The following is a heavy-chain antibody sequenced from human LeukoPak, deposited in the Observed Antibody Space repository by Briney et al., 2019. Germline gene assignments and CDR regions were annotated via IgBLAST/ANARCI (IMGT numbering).Heavy chain of an antibody. CDR3: ATEGVRGYDH. CDR1: GFTFSRYG. J-gene: IGHJ4*02. Sequence: QSGGSLRLSCAASGFTFSRYGMSWVRQAPGKGLEWVANIKEDGSEEYYVDSVKGRFTNSRDNAKNSLNLQMSSLRAEDTAVYYCATEGVRGYDHWGQGTLVTVSS. V-gene: IGHV3-7*01. CDR2: IKEDGSEE. D-gene: IGHD3-10*01.